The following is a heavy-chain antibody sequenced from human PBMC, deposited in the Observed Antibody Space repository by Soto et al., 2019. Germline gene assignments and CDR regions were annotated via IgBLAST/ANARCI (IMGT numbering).Heavy chain of an antibody. CDR1: GFTFRNYA. V-gene: IGHV3-23*01. CDR2: ISGSGGST. CDR3: AKTTVIVGYYYGMDV. J-gene: IGHJ6*02. Sequence: EVQLLESGGGWVQPGGFLRLSCAASGFTFRNYAMSWVRQAPGKGLEWVSTISGSGGSTYYADSVKGRFTISRDNSRNTLYLQMNSLRAEDTAVYYCAKTTVIVGYYYGMDVWGQGTTVTVSS. D-gene: IGHD4-17*01.